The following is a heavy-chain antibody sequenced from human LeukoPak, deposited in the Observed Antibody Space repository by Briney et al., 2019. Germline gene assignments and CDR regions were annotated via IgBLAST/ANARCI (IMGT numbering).Heavy chain of an antibody. J-gene: IGHJ4*02. D-gene: IGHD3-10*01. V-gene: IGHV3-30-3*01. Sequence: TGGSLRLSCAATGFTFSNYAIHWGRQAPGKGLEWVAFISDDGSRQHHADSVKGRFTISRDNSKNTLNLQMNSLRAEDTAVYYCVKDRTGTYTLDYWGQGTLVTVSS. CDR2: ISDDGSRQ. CDR3: VKDRTGTYTLDY. CDR1: GFTFSNYA.